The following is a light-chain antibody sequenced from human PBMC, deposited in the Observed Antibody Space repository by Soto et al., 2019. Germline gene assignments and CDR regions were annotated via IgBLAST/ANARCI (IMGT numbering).Light chain of an antibody. CDR2: AAS. V-gene: IGKV3-20*01. CDR1: QSVSSSY. Sequence: EIVLTQSPGTLSLSPGERATLSCRASQSVSSSYLAWYQQKPGQAPRLLTYAASSRATGIPDRFSGSGSGTDFSLTISRLEPEDCAVYYCQQYGNSPETFGQGTKVEIK. CDR3: QQYGNSPET. J-gene: IGKJ1*01.